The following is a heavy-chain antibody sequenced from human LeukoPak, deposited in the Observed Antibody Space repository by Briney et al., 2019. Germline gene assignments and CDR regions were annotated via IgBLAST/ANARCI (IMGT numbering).Heavy chain of an antibody. Sequence: ASVKVSCKASGYTFTSYYMHWVRQAPGQGLEWMGLINPSGGSTSYAQKFQGRVTMTRDTSTSTVYMELSSLRSEDTAVYYCARVAIFGVVTLDAFDIWGQGTMVTVSS. CDR1: GYTFTSYY. CDR3: ARVAIFGVVTLDAFDI. CDR2: INPSGGST. V-gene: IGHV1-46*01. D-gene: IGHD3-3*01. J-gene: IGHJ3*02.